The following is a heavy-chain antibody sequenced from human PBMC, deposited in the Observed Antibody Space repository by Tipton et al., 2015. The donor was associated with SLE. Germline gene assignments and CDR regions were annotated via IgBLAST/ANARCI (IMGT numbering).Heavy chain of an antibody. J-gene: IGHJ4*02. CDR2: IYYSGGT. CDR1: GYSISSGYY. Sequence: TLSLTCAVSGYSISSGYYWGWIRQPPGKGLEWIGSIYYSGGTYYNPSLKSRVTISVDTSKNQFSLKLSSVTAADTAVYYCAIHTGIVGATPFVYWGQGTLVTVSS. V-gene: IGHV4-38-2*01. CDR3: AIHTGIVGATPFVY. D-gene: IGHD1-26*01.